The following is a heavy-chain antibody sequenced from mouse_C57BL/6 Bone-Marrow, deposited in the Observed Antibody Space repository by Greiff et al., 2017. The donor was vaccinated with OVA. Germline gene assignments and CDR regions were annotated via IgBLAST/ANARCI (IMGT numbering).Heavy chain of an antibody. CDR1: GYTFTSYW. J-gene: IGHJ4*01. D-gene: IGHD2-4*01. V-gene: IGHV1-72*01. CDR3: ARWGLREVYYYAMDY. Sequence: QVQLQQPGADLVKPGASVKLSCKASGYTFTSYWMHWVKQRPGRGLEWIGRIDPNSGGTKYNEKFKSKATLTVDKPSSTAYMQLSSLTSKDSAVYYCARWGLREVYYYAMDYWGQGTSVTVSS. CDR2: IDPNSGGT.